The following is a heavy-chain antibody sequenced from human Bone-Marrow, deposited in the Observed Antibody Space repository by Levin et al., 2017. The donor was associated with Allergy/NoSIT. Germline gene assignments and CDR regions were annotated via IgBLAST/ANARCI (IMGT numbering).Heavy chain of an antibody. J-gene: IGHJ4*02. CDR3: ASVKDGYNGFYFDY. D-gene: IGHD5-24*01. CDR1: GFTFSDRY. Sequence: GESLKISCAASGFTFSDRYMDWVRQAPGKGLEWVGRSRNKDNGYTTHYAASVTGRFTISRDDPKNSLYLQMNNLKTEDTAVYYCASVKDGYNGFYFDYWGQGILVTVSS. V-gene: IGHV3-72*01. CDR2: SRNKDNGYTT.